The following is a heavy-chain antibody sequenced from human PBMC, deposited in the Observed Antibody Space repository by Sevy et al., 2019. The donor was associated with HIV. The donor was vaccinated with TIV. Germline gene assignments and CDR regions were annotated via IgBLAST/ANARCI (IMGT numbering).Heavy chain of an antibody. V-gene: IGHV3-7*01. Sequence: GGSLRLSCAASGFSFSTYWMTWVRQAPGKGLEWVATMNQDGTESDYVDAVMGRFTIPRDNTKTSLFLQMNSLSAEDTGGDYWVTGGLGGCSYGLDCWGQGTLVTVSS. D-gene: IGHD5-18*01. CDR3: VTGGLGGCSYGLDC. J-gene: IGHJ4*02. CDR1: GFSFSTYW. CDR2: MNQDGTES.